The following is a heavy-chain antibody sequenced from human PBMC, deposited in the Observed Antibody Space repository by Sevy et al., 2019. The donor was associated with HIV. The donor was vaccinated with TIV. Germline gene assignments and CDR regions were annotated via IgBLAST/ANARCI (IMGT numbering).Heavy chain of an antibody. CDR3: ARVSTVGAMMDALDT. D-gene: IGHD3-16*01. V-gene: IGHV3-30*03. Sequence: GGSLRLSCAASGFTFSDYGVHWVRQTPHKGLEWVAVMSIDGNDKHYADSARVRFTISRDKSKNTLFLELNSLRHEDTAVYFCARVSTVGAMMDALDTWGQGTMVTVSS. J-gene: IGHJ3*02. CDR2: MSIDGNDK. CDR1: GFTFSDYG.